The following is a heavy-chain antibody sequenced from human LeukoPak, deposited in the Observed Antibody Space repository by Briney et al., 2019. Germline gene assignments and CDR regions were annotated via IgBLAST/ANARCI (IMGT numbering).Heavy chain of an antibody. V-gene: IGHV1-46*01. CDR3: ARDPVVVTAAYYDYGMDV. CDR1: GYTFTSYY. J-gene: IGHJ6*02. Sequence: ASVKVSCKASGYTFTSYYMNWVRQAPGQGLEWMGIINPSGGSTTYAQKFQGRVTMTRDTSTSTVYLELSSLRSEDTAVYYCARDPVVVTAAYYDYGMDVWGQGTTVTVSS. CDR2: INPSGGST. D-gene: IGHD2-21*02.